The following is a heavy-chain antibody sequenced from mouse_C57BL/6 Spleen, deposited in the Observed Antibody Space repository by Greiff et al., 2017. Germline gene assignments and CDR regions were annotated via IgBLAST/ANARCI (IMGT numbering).Heavy chain of an antibody. Sequence: QVQLQQSGAELVRPGASVTLSCKASGYTFTDYEMHWVKQTPVHGLEWIGAIDPETGGTAYNQKFKGKAILTADKSSSTAYMELRSLTSEDSAVYYCTKEITTVVEFDYWGQGTTLTVSS. D-gene: IGHD1-1*01. CDR1: GYTFTDYE. J-gene: IGHJ2*01. CDR2: IDPETGGT. V-gene: IGHV1-15*01. CDR3: TKEITTVVEFDY.